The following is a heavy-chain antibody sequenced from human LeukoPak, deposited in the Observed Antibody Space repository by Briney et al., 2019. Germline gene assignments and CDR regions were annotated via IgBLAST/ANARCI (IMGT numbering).Heavy chain of an antibody. V-gene: IGHV4-39*01. CDR3: ARGPHYYYSVTTLRVSWFDP. CDR1: GGSISSSSYY. Sequence: SETLSLTCTVSGGSISSSSYYWGWSRQPPGKGLEWFVSIYYSGSTYYNPSLKSRVTISVDTSKNQFSLKLSSVTAADTAVYYCARGPHYYYSVTTLRVSWFDPWGQGSLVTVSS. CDR2: IYYSGST. D-gene: IGHD4-11*01. J-gene: IGHJ5*02.